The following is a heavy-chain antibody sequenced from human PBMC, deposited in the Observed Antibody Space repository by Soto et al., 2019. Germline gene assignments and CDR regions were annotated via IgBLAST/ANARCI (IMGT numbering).Heavy chain of an antibody. J-gene: IGHJ4*02. D-gene: IGHD3-22*01. CDR1: GFTFSSYS. CDR3: ARAQAPYDSSGYYY. Sequence: LSLSCAPSGFTFSSYSRNLVRQAPGHGLEGVSSISSSSSYIYYADSVKGRFTISRDNAKNSLYLQMNSLIAEDTAVYYCARAQAPYDSSGYYYWGQGTLVTVSS. CDR2: ISSSSSYI. V-gene: IGHV3-21*01.